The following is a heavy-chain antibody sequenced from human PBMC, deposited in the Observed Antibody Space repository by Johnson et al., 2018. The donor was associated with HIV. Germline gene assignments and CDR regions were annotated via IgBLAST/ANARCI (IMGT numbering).Heavy chain of an antibody. CDR1: GFAFRTYW. V-gene: IGHV3-74*03. CDR3: AKGIVVGVRAFDI. J-gene: IGHJ3*02. Sequence: VQLVESGGGLVQPGGSLRLSCAASGFAFRTYWMVWVRQVPGKRPVWVARIYNDGSRTTYADSVKGRFTISRDKSKNTLYLQMNSLRAEDTAVYYCAKGIVVGVRAFDIWGQGTMVTVSS. D-gene: IGHD3-22*01. CDR2: IYNDGSRT.